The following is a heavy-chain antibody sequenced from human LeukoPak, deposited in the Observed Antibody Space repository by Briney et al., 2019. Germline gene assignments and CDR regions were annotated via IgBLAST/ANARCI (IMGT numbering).Heavy chain of an antibody. V-gene: IGHV4-30-4*01. Sequence: SQTLSLTCTVSGVSISSGDYHWNWIRQPPGRGLEWIVYISYSGNTYYNPSLKSRLTISLDTSRSQISLRLSSVTAADTAVYYCAREKVPENNYYYGMDVWGQGTTVTVSS. D-gene: IGHD2-2*01. CDR2: ISYSGNT. J-gene: IGHJ6*02. CDR1: GVSISSGDYH. CDR3: AREKVPENNYYYGMDV.